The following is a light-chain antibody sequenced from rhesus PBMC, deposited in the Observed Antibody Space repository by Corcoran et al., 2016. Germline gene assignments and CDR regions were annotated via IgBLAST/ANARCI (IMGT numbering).Light chain of an antibody. CDR2: GGS. J-gene: IGKJ4*01. CDR3: VQAIAFPLT. CDR1: QSLLHSNDNTY. Sequence: DIVMTQSPLSLPITPGEPASISCRSSQSLLHSNDNTYLHWYLQTPGQSPQLLIYGGSNRASGVPDRFRGSGAGTDFTLKISKVEAEDVGVYDCVQAIAFPLTFGGGTKVELK. V-gene: IGKV2-72*01.